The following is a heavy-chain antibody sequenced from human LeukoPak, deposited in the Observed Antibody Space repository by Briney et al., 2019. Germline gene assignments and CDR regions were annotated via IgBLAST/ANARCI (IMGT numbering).Heavy chain of an antibody. CDR1: GFTFSSYW. V-gene: IGHV3-74*01. D-gene: IGHD5-24*01. Sequence: GGSLRLSCAASGFTFSSYWMHWVRQAPGKGLVWVSRIDTDGSNSDYADSVKGRFTISRDNAKNTVYLQMNSLRPEDTAVYYCVRGLQGIDYWGQGTLVTVSS. CDR3: VRGLQGIDY. CDR2: IDTDGSNS. J-gene: IGHJ4*02.